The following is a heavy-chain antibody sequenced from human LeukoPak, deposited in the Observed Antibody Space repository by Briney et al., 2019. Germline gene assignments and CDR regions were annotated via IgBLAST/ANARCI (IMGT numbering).Heavy chain of an antibody. J-gene: IGHJ4*02. CDR3: ARRQDGHDY. Sequence: SETLSHPCTVSSVSNANTGYPWNWVRPPGGNRLEWIGRIYTTGSTNYNPSLTSRVTISLDTARNQFSLKLSSVTAADTAVYYCARRQDGHDYWGQGTLVTVSS. V-gene: IGHV4-61*02. CDR1: SVSNANTGYP. CDR2: IYTTGST.